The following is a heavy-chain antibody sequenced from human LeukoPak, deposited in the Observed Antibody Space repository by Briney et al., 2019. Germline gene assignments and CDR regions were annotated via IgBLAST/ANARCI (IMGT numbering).Heavy chain of an antibody. V-gene: IGHV4-34*01. Sequence: SETLSLTCAVYGGSFSGYYWSWMRQPPGKGLEWIGEINHSGSTNYNPSLKSRVTISVDTSKNQFSLKLSSVTAADTAVYYCARARYCSSTSCPDAFDIWGQGTMVTVSS. CDR2: INHSGST. CDR1: GGSFSGYY. CDR3: ARARYCSSTSCPDAFDI. J-gene: IGHJ3*02. D-gene: IGHD2-2*01.